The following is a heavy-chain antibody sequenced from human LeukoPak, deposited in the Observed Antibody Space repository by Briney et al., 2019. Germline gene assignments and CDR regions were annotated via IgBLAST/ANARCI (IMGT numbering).Heavy chain of an antibody. CDR1: GFTFSSYD. CDR3: ARAAYSSTWYSRYFDL. CDR2: IGTAGEI. D-gene: IGHD6-13*01. J-gene: IGHJ2*01. Sequence: GGSLRLSCAASGFTFSSYDIHWVRQASGKGLEWVSGIGTAGEIYYPGSVKGRFTISRENAKNSLYLQMNSLRAGDTAVYYCARAAYSSTWYSRYFDLWGRGTLVTVSS. V-gene: IGHV3-13*01.